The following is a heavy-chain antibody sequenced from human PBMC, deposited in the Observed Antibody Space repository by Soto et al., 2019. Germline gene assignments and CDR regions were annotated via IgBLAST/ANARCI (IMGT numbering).Heavy chain of an antibody. J-gene: IGHJ3*02. CDR3: ARDLDDYGDRAADAFDI. V-gene: IGHV3-33*01. CDR1: GFTFSSYG. D-gene: IGHD4-17*01. Sequence: GGSLRLSCAASGFTFSSYGMHWVRQAPGKGLEWVAVIWYDGSNKYYADSVKGRFTISRDNSKNTLYLQMNSLRAEDTAVYYCARDLDDYGDRAADAFDIWGQGTMVTVSS. CDR2: IWYDGSNK.